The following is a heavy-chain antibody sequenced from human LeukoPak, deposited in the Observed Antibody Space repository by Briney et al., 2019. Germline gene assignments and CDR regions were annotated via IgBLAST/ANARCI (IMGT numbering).Heavy chain of an antibody. CDR1: GFTFSSYD. J-gene: IGHJ6*02. D-gene: IGHD4-17*01. V-gene: IGHV3-13*01. CDR3: AREVTVTTVGYYYGMDV. Sequence: SGGSLRLSCAASGFTFSSYDMHWVRQATGKGLEWVSAIGTAGDTYYPGSVKGRFTISRENAKNSLYLQMNSLRAEDTAVYYCAREVTVTTVGYYYGMDVWGQGTTVTVSS. CDR2: IGTAGDT.